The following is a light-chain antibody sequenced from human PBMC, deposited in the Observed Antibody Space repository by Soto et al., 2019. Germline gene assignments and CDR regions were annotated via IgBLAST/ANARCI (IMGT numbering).Light chain of an antibody. Sequence: NFMLTQPHSVSESPGKTVTISCTRSSGSIASNYVQWYQQRPGSAPTTVIYEDNQRPSGVPDRFSGSIDSSSNSASLTISQLKTEAEADYESQSYDSSDQVFGGGTKLTVL. V-gene: IGLV6-57*04. CDR1: SGSIASNY. CDR2: EDN. CDR3: QSYDSSDQV. J-gene: IGLJ2*01.